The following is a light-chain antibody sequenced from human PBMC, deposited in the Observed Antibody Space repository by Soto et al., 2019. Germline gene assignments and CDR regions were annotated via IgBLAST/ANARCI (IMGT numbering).Light chain of an antibody. CDR3: SSKASGSSHVV. CDR1: SSDIGGYDY. Sequence: QSALTQPASVSGSPGQSITLSCTGTSSDIGGYDYVSWYQRHPGKAPKLIIYDVNNRPSGVSNRFSGSKSGNTASLTISGLEAENEADYYRSSKASGSSHVVFGSGTQLTVL. V-gene: IGLV2-14*01. CDR2: DVN. J-gene: IGLJ2*01.